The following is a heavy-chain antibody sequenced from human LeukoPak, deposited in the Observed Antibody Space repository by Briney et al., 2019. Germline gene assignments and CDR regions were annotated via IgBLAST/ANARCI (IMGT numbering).Heavy chain of an antibody. Sequence: GGSLRLSCAASGFTFSSYSTNWVRQAPGKGLGWVSSISSSSSYIYYADSVKGRFTISRDNAKNSLYLQMNSLRAEGTAVYYCARRGDVVVVATADLYWYFDLWGRGTLVTVSS. V-gene: IGHV3-21*01. CDR3: ARRGDVVVVATADLYWYFDL. D-gene: IGHD2-15*01. CDR2: ISSSSSYI. CDR1: GFTFSSYS. J-gene: IGHJ2*01.